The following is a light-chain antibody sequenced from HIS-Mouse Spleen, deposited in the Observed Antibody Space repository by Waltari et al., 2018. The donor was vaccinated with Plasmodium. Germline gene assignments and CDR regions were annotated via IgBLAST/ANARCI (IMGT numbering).Light chain of an antibody. CDR1: HIGSKN. CDR3: QVWDSSTVV. Sequence: SYELTQPLSVSVALGQTAQITWWGNHIGSKNVHWYQQKPGQAPGLVIYRDSNRPSGIPERFSGSNSGNTATLTISRAQAGDEADYYCQVWDSSTVVFGGGTKLTVL. V-gene: IGLV3-9*01. CDR2: RDS. J-gene: IGLJ2*01.